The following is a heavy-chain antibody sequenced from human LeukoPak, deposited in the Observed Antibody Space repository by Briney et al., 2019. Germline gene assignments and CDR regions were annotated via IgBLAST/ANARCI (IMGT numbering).Heavy chain of an antibody. CDR3: ARPGRWYSGSYYSDLRIPPFDY. CDR2: IYPGDSDT. CDR1: GYSFTSYW. D-gene: IGHD1-26*01. J-gene: IGHJ4*02. Sequence: GESLKISCKGSGYSFTSYWIGWVRQMPGKGLEWMGIIYPGDSDTRYSPSFRGQVTISADKSISTAYLQWSSLKASDTAMYYCARPGRWYSGSYYSDLRIPPFDYWGQGTLVTVSS. V-gene: IGHV5-51*01.